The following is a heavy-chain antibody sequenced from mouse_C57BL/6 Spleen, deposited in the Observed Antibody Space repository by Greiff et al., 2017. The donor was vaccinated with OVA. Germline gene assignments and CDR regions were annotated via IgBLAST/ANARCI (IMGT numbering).Heavy chain of an antibody. J-gene: IGHJ4*01. CDR2: IYPGDGDT. CDR1: GYAFSSSW. D-gene: IGHD2-4*01. CDR3: ARNGYDYYYYAMDY. Sequence: QVQLQQSGPELVKPGASVKISCKASGYAFSSSWMNWVKQRPGKGLEWIGRIYPGDGDTNYNGKFKGKATLTADKSSSTAYMQLSSLTSEDSAVYFCARNGYDYYYYAMDYWGQGTSVTVSS. V-gene: IGHV1-82*01.